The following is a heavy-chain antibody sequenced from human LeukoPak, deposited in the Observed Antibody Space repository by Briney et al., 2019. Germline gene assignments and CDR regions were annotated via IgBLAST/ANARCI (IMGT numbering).Heavy chain of an antibody. CDR1: GGSFSGYY. D-gene: IGHD3-10*01. CDR2: INHSGST. V-gene: IGHV4-34*01. Sequence: SETLSLTCAVYGGSFSGYYWSWIRQPPGKGLEWLGEINHSGSTNYYPSLKSRVTISVDTSKNQFSLKLSSVTAADTAMYYCARAGRAASGSGSYSNWFDPWGQGTLVTVSS. CDR3: ARAGRAASGSGSYSNWFDP. J-gene: IGHJ5*02.